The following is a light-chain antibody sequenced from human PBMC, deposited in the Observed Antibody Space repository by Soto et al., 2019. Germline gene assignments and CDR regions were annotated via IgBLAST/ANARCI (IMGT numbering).Light chain of an antibody. J-gene: IGKJ5*01. V-gene: IGKV3-15*01. CDR3: QQYNNWPPGT. Sequence: EIVMTQSPASLSVSPGERVTLSCRAGQGVTTNFAWYQQKSGQSPRLLIYDVSTRATGVPARFSGTGSETDFTLTISGLQSEDSAVYYCQQYNNWPPGTFGQGTRLEI. CDR2: DVS. CDR1: QGVTTN.